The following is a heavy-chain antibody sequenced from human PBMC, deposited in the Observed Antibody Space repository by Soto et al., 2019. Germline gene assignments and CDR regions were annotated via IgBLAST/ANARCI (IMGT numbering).Heavy chain of an antibody. CDR1: GYTLTSYN. V-gene: IGHV1-3*01. D-gene: IGHD3-22*01. CDR3: ATPQDYDGCLDS. Sequence: ASVKVCCKTPGYTLTSYNIHWVRQAPGQRLEWMGWINVGNGNTRYSQKFQGRLTLTRDTPGNTAYLELNSLISEDTAVYYCATPQDYDGCLDSWGQGTLVTVSS. CDR2: INVGNGNT. J-gene: IGHJ4*02.